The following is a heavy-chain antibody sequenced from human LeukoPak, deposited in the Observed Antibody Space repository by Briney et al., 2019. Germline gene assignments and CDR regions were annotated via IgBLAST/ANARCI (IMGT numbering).Heavy chain of an antibody. D-gene: IGHD1-14*01. CDR1: GFTFSSYS. J-gene: IGHJ4*02. V-gene: IGHV3-48*02. Sequence: GGSLRLSCAASGFTFSSYSMNWVRPAPGKWLEWVSYISSSSSTIYYADSVKGRFTVSRDNAKNSLYLQMNSLRDEDTAVYYCARGELEPLDYWGQGTLVTVSS. CDR2: ISSSSSTI. CDR3: ARGELEPLDY.